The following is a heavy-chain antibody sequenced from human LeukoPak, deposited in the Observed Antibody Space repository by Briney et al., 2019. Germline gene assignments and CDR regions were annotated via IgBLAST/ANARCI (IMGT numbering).Heavy chain of an antibody. D-gene: IGHD5-12*01. CDR2: IYYSGST. CDR3: ARGISGYDYPDY. CDR1: GGSVSSGSYY. V-gene: IGHV4-61*01. J-gene: IGHJ4*02. Sequence: SETLSLTCTVSGGSVSSGSYYWSWIRQPPGKGLEWIGYIYYSGSTYYNPSLKSRVTISVDTSKNQFSLKLSSVTAADTAVYYCARGISGYDYPDYWGQGTLVTVSS.